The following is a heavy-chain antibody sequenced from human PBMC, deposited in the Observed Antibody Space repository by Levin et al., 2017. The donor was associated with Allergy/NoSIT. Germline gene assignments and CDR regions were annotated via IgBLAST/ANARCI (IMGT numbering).Heavy chain of an antibody. Sequence: GESLKISCAASGFTVSSNYMSWVRQAPGKGLEWVSVIYSGGSTYYADSVKGRFTISRDNSKNTLYLQMNSLRAEDTAVYYCARAPGDYYDSSGYVYWYFDRWGRGTLVTVSS. CDR1: GFTVSSNY. CDR3: ARAPGDYYDSSGYVYWYFDR. J-gene: IGHJ2*01. V-gene: IGHV3-53*01. CDR2: IYSGGST. D-gene: IGHD3-22*01.